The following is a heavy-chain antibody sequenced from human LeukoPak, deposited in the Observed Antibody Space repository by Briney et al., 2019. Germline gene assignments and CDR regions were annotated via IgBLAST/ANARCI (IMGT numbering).Heavy chain of an antibody. V-gene: IGHV1-2*06. CDR1: EYTFTGYY. J-gene: IGHJ4*02. D-gene: IGHD3-10*01. Sequence: ASVKVSCKASEYTFTGYYLHWVRQAPGQGLEWMGRINPNTGGTNYAQKFQGRVTMTRDTSISTTYMGLSRLNSDDTAVYYCARAKSTYGSGSYSDYWGQGTLVTVTS. CDR2: INPNTGGT. CDR3: ARAKSTYGSGSYSDY.